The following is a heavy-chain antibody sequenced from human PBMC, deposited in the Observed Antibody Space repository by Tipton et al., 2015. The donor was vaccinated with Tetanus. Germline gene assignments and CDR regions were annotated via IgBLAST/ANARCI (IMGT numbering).Heavy chain of an antibody. CDR2: ISYSGRT. CDR1: GDSGSRHY. Sequence: LVKPTETLSLTCSVSGDSGSRHYWSWIRQPPGKGLEWIGSISYSGRTYYSPSLKSRVTMSVDTSKKDFSVRLGSVTAADTAVYYCARLREIVSRSGWAFDYWGQGILVTVSS. J-gene: IGHJ4*02. D-gene: IGHD5/OR15-5a*01. V-gene: IGHV4-39*02. CDR3: ARLREIVSRSGWAFDY.